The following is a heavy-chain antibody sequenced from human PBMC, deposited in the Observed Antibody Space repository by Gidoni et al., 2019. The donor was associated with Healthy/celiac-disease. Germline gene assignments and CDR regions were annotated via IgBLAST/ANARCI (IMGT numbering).Heavy chain of an antibody. Sequence: EVQLVASGGGLFKPGGSLRLSCAASGFTFSSYRLNWVRQAPGKWLEWVASISSSRSYIYYADSVKGRFTISRDNAKNSLYLQMNSLRAEDTAVYYCARDPVLWFGATDYWGQGTLVTVSS. CDR1: GFTFSSYR. CDR3: ARDPVLWFGATDY. D-gene: IGHD3-10*01. J-gene: IGHJ4*02. CDR2: ISSSRSYI. V-gene: IGHV3-21*01.